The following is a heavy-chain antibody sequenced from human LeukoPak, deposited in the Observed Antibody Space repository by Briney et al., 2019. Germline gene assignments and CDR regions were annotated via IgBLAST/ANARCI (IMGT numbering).Heavy chain of an antibody. V-gene: IGHV1-18*01. J-gene: IGHJ4*02. CDR1: GYTFTSYG. D-gene: IGHD4-23*01. CDR2: ISACNGNT. Sequence: ASVKVSCKASGYTFTSYGISWVRQAPGQGLEWMGWISACNGNTNYAQKLQGRVSMTRDTSTSTVYMELSNLRYEDTAVYYCARGSSSYGSNLDYWGQGTLVTVSS. CDR3: ARGSSSYGSNLDY.